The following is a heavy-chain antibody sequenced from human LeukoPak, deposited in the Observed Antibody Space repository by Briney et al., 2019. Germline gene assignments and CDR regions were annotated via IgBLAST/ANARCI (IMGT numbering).Heavy chain of an antibody. CDR2: IFSGRNT. J-gene: IGHJ4*02. D-gene: IGHD2-15*01. Sequence: GGSLRLSCAASGFTVSSNYMSWVRQAPGKGLDWASVIFSGRNTYYADSVKGRFTISTDNSKNTLDLQMNSLRAEDTAVYYCARTVPGYCSGGSCLGYWGQGTLVTVSS. V-gene: IGHV3-66*01. CDR1: GFTVSSNY. CDR3: ARTVPGYCSGGSCLGY.